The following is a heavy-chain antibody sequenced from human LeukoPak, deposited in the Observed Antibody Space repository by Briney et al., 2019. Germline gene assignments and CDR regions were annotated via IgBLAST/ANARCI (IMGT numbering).Heavy chain of an antibody. J-gene: IGHJ3*02. Sequence: KPGGSMRLSCAASGFTFSSYSMNWVRQAPGKGLEWVSSISSSSSYIYYADSVKGRFTISRDNAKNSLYLQMNSLRAEDTAVYYCARGSYGGNSGEAFDIWGQGTMVTVSS. CDR1: GFTFSSYS. CDR3: ARGSYGGNSGEAFDI. V-gene: IGHV3-21*01. CDR2: ISSSSSYI. D-gene: IGHD4-23*01.